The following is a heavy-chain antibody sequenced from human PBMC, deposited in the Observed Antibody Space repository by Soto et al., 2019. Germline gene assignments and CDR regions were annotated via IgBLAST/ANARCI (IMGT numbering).Heavy chain of an antibody. J-gene: IGHJ5*02. D-gene: IGHD2-15*01. CDR2: INHSGST. CDR3: ARHGYCGGGSCDWFDP. Sequence: SETLSLTCAVYGGSFSGYYWSWIRQPPGKGLEWIGEINHSGSTNYNPSLKGRVTISVDTSKNQFSLKLSSVTAADTAIYYCARHGYCGGGSCDWFDPWGQGTLVTVSS. V-gene: IGHV4-34*01. CDR1: GGSFSGYY.